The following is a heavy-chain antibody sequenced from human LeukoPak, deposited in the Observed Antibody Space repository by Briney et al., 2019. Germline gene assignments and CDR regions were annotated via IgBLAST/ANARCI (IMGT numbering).Heavy chain of an antibody. D-gene: IGHD1-26*01. Sequence: GGALRLSCAASGFTFSSYGMHWVRQAPGKGLEWVAFIRYDGSNKFYADSVKGRFTISRDNSKNTLYLQMNSLRAEDTAVFYCAKDRARYSGSLNACDICGQGTMVTVSS. V-gene: IGHV3-30*02. CDR2: IRYDGSNK. CDR3: AKDRARYSGSLNACDI. J-gene: IGHJ3*02. CDR1: GFTFSSYG.